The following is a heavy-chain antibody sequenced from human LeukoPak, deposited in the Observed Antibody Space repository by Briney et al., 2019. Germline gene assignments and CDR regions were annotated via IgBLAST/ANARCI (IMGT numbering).Heavy chain of an antibody. Sequence: ASVKVSCKASGYTFTSYDINWVRQATGQGLEWMGWRNPNSGNTGYAQKFQGRVTITRNTSISTAYMELSSLRSEDTAVYYCAREGCSSTSCYMGDYWFDPWGQGTLVTVSS. CDR3: AREGCSSTSCYMGDYWFDP. V-gene: IGHV1-8*03. CDR1: GYTFTSYD. J-gene: IGHJ5*02. CDR2: RNPNSGNT. D-gene: IGHD2-2*02.